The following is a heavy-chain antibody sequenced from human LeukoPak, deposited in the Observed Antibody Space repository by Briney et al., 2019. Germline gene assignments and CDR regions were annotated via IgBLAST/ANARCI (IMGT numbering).Heavy chain of an antibody. V-gene: IGHV4-34*01. J-gene: IGHJ4*02. CDR2: INHSGIT. CDR3: ARGAYYYDSSGYSPRLVY. CDR1: GGSFSGYY. Sequence: PSETLSLTCAVFGGSFSGYYLSWIRQPPGKGPEWIGEINHSGITNYNPSLKSRVTISVDTSKNQFSLKLSSVTAADTAVYYCARGAYYYDSSGYSPRLVYWGQGTLVTVSS. D-gene: IGHD3-22*01.